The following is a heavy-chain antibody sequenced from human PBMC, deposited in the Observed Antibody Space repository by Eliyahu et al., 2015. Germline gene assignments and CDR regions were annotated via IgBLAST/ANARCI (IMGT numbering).Heavy chain of an antibody. Sequence: QVQLQESGPGLVKPSQTLSLTCSXXXGSXXSGXYXWXWIRQPPGKGLEWIGYIYYSGSTYYNPSLKSRVTISVDTSKNQFSLKLTSVTAADTAVYYCARGNQIVVVLATTSVSYFDFWGQGTLVTVSS. CDR3: ARGNQIVVVLATTSVSYFDF. D-gene: IGHD2-15*01. CDR1: XGSXXSGXYX. J-gene: IGHJ4*02. V-gene: IGHV4-30-4*01. CDR2: IYYSGST.